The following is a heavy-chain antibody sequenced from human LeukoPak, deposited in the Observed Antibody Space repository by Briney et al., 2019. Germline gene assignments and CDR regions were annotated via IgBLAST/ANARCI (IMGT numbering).Heavy chain of an antibody. D-gene: IGHD3-9*01. CDR2: IYYSGST. J-gene: IGHJ4*02. CDR3: ARVGLVRGYYDILTGYYPPQYYFDY. CDR1: GGSISSHY. Sequence: SETLSLTCTVSGGSISSHYWSWIRQPPGKGLEWIGYIYYSGSTNYNPSLKSRVTISVDTSKNQFSLKLSSVTAADTAVYYCARVGLVRGYYDILTGYYPPQYYFDYWGRGTLVTVSS. V-gene: IGHV4-59*11.